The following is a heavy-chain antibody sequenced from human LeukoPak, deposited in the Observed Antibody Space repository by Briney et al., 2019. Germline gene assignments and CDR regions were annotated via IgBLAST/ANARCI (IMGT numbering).Heavy chain of an antibody. Sequence: ASVKVSCKASGYTFNDYYMHWVRQAPGQGLEWMGRINPDSGGTDYAQKFQGMVTMTRDTSISTAYMDLSRLRSDDTAVYYCARDYCSGGSCWFDPWGQGTLVTVSS. J-gene: IGHJ5*02. CDR2: INPDSGGT. CDR1: GYTFNDYY. V-gene: IGHV1-2*02. CDR3: ARDYCSGGSCWFDP. D-gene: IGHD2-15*01.